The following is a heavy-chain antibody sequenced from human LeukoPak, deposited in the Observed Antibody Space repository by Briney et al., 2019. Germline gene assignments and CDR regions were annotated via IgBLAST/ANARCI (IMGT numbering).Heavy chain of an antibody. J-gene: IGHJ5*02. CDR1: GGSISSYY. Sequence: ASETLSLTCTVSGGSISSYYWSWIRQPPGKGLEWIGYIYYSGSTYYNPSLKSRVTISVDTSKNQFSLKLSSVTAADTAVYYCARHSYYYDSSGYPINWFDPWGQGTLVTVSS. CDR3: ARHSYYYDSSGYPINWFDP. D-gene: IGHD3-22*01. CDR2: IYYSGST. V-gene: IGHV4-59*04.